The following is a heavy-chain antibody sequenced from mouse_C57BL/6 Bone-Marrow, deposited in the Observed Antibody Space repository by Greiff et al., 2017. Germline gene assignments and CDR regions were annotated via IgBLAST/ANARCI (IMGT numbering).Heavy chain of an antibody. CDR3: ARNSAYDGYYYFDY. V-gene: IGHV2-9-1*01. D-gene: IGHD2-3*01. J-gene: IGHJ2*01. CDR2: IWTGGGT. CDR1: GFSLTSYA. Sequence: VKLMESGPGLVAPSQSLSITCTVSGFSLTSYAISWVRQPPGKGLEWLGVIWTGGGTNYNSALKSRLSISKDNSKSQVFLKMNSLQTDDTARYYCARNSAYDGYYYFDYWGQGTTLTVSS.